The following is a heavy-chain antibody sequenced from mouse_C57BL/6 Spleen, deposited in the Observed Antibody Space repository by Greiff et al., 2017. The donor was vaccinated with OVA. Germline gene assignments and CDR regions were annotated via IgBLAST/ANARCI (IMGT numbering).Heavy chain of an antibody. Sequence: VQMKQSGPGLVKPSQSLSLTCSVTGYSITSGYYWNWIRQFPGNKLEWMGYISYDGSNNYNPSLKNRISITRDTSKNQFFLKLNSVTTEDTATYYCARERRRYYAMDYWGQGTSVTVSS. CDR1: GYSITSGYY. V-gene: IGHV3-6*01. CDR3: ARERRRYYAMDY. J-gene: IGHJ4*01. CDR2: ISYDGSN.